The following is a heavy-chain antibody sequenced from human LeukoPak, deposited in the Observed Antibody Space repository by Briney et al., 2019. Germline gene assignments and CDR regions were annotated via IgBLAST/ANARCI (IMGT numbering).Heavy chain of an antibody. V-gene: IGHV3-11*06. J-gene: IGHJ1*01. Sequence: GGSLRLSCAASGFTFSDYYMSWIRQTPGKGLEWVSYISDSSGYKNYADSLKGRFTISRDNAKNSVYLQMNSLSAEDTAMYYCARQGLYDSSDFWTFQHWGQGTLVTVSS. CDR1: GFTFSDYY. CDR2: ISDSSGYK. D-gene: IGHD3/OR15-3a*01. CDR3: ARQGLYDSSDFWTFQH.